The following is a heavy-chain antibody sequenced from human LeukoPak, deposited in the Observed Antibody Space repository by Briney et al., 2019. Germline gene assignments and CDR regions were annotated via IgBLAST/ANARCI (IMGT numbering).Heavy chain of an antibody. CDR3: SRGPIDLWLYDGMVV. J-gene: IGHJ6*02. CDR1: GFTFGDHA. D-gene: IGHD3-3*01. V-gene: IGHV3-49*04. CDR2: IRSKAYRGTA. Sequence: GGSLRLSCTASGFTFGDHAMSWVRQAPGKGLEWVGFIRSKAYRGTAEYGAPVKGRFTISRDDSKSVAYLQMNSLKTEDTGVYYCSRGPIDLWLYDGMVVWGRGTTVIVSS.